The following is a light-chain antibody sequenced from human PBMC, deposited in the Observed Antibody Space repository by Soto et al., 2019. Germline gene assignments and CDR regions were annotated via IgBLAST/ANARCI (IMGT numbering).Light chain of an antibody. J-gene: IGLJ2*01. CDR2: EVN. Sequence: QSALTQPRSVSGSPGQSVNISCTGTTSDVGAYKYVSWYQQHPGKAPKLVIFEVNKRPSGVPARFSGSKSGITASLTISGLQAEDEADYYCCSYAGSSTFVVFGGGTKLTVL. CDR1: TSDVGAYKY. V-gene: IGLV2-11*01. CDR3: CSYAGSSTFVV.